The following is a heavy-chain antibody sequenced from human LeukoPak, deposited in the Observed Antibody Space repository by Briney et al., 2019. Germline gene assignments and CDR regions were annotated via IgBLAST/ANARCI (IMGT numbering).Heavy chain of an antibody. CDR1: GLTFTYYA. Sequence: GGSLRLSCTASGLTFTYYAMTWVRQAPGRGLEWVSLISGSGGSAKYADSVKGRFTISRDNSKNTLFLQMSSLRAEDTAIYYCAKVGSSGWYAMDVWGRGTSVTVS. CDR2: ISGSGGSA. D-gene: IGHD6-19*01. V-gene: IGHV3-23*01. CDR3: AKVGSSGWYAMDV. J-gene: IGHJ6*02.